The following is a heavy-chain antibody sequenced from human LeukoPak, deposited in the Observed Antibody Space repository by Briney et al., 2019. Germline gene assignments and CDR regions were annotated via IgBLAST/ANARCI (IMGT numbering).Heavy chain of an antibody. V-gene: IGHV4-61*02. CDR1: GGSISSDSRH. Sequence: PSETLSVSCTVSGGSISSDSRHWSWIRQPAGKGLEWIGRIYGSGYANYNPSLKSRVTMSVDTSKNQFSLKLDSVTASDTAVYSCARGDLIINWFDHWGQGTLVSVSS. J-gene: IGHJ5*02. CDR3: ARGDLIINWFDH. CDR2: IYGSGYA. D-gene: IGHD3-10*01.